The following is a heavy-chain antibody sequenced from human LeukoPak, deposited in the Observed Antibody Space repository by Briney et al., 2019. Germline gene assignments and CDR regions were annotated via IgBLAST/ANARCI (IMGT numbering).Heavy chain of an antibody. CDR2: IGISSGNA. V-gene: IGHV3-11*06. J-gene: IGHJ4*02. D-gene: IGHD1-1*01. CDR3: VRDHNYAFDN. CDR1: GFPFSEYS. Sequence: GGSLRHSCAASGFPFSEYSMNWVRQAPGKGLEWISYIGISSGNAKYAGSVKGRFTVSGNNARNSLYLQMNSLRVEDTAVYYCVRDHNYAFDNWGQGTLVTVSS.